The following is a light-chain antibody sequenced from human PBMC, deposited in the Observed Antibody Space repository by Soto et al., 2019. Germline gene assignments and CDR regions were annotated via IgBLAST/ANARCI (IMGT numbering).Light chain of an antibody. CDR3: ALWDDSLNGPV. CDR1: SSNIGNNY. Sequence: QSVLTQPPSVSAAPGQKVTISCSGSSSNIGNNYVSWYQQLPGTAPKLLIYRSSQRPSGVPDRFSGSKSGTSASLAISGLQSGDEADYYCALWDDSLNGPVFGGGTKLTVL. J-gene: IGLJ3*02. V-gene: IGLV1-44*01. CDR2: RSS.